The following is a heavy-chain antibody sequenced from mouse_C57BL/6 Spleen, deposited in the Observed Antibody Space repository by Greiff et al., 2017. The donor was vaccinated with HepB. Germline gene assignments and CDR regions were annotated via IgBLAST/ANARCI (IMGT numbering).Heavy chain of an antibody. J-gene: IGHJ3*01. CDR2: IRSKSNNYAT. D-gene: IGHD2-4*01. Sequence: EVMLVESGGGLVQPKGSLKLSCAASGFSFNTYAMNWVRQAPGKGLEWVARIRSKSNNYATYYADSVKDRFTISRDDSESMLYKQMNNLITEDTAMYYCVRQGSIYYDYDAFAYWGQGTLVTVSA. V-gene: IGHV10-1*01. CDR1: GFSFNTYA. CDR3: VRQGSIYYDYDAFAY.